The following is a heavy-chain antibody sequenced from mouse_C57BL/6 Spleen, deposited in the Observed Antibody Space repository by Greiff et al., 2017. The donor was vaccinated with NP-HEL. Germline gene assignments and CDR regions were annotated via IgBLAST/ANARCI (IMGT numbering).Heavy chain of an antibody. J-gene: IGHJ2*01. V-gene: IGHV1-82*01. Sequence: QVQLQQSGPELVKPGASVKISCKASGYAFSSSWMNWVKQRPGKGLEWIGRIYPGDGDTNYNGKFKGKATLTADKSSSTAYMQLSSLTSEDSAVYFCAREIYDGYFEGYYFDYWGQGTTLTVSS. CDR2: IYPGDGDT. CDR3: AREIYDGYFEGYYFDY. D-gene: IGHD2-3*01. CDR1: GYAFSSSW.